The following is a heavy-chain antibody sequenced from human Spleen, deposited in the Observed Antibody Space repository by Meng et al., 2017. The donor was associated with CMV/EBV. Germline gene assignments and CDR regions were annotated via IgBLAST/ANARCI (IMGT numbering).Heavy chain of an antibody. V-gene: IGHV1-2*02. J-gene: IGHJ6*02. Sequence: ASVKVSCKASGYTFAGYYLHWLRQAPGQGFEWMGWINPDSGGTNYPQKFQGRVTMTRDTSISTAYMELSRLRSDDTAVYYCARSYCSSTSCLLYYYYGMDVWGQGTTVTVSS. CDR2: INPDSGGT. CDR3: ARSYCSSTSCLLYYYYGMDV. D-gene: IGHD2-2*01. CDR1: GYTFAGYY.